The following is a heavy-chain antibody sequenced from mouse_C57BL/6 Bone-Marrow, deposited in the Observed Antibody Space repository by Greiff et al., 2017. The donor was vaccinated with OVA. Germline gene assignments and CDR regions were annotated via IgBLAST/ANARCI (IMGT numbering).Heavy chain of an antibody. D-gene: IGHD2-5*01. Sequence: EVQLQQSGPELVKPGASVKIPCKASGYTFTDYNMDWVKQSHGKSLEWIGDINPNNGGTIYNQKFKGKATLTVDKSSSTAYMELRSLTSEDTAVYYCATYSNYCYAMDYWGQGTSVTVSS. J-gene: IGHJ4*01. V-gene: IGHV1-18*01. CDR2: INPNNGGT. CDR1: GYTFTDYN. CDR3: ATYSNYCYAMDY.